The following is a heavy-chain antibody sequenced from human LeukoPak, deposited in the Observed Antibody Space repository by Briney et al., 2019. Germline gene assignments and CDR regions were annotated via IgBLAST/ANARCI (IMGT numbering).Heavy chain of an antibody. V-gene: IGHV4-59*01. D-gene: IGHD4-17*01. Sequence: SETLSLTCTVSGGSITTYYWSWVRQSPGKGLEWIGFIYSSRSTGYNPSRDGTGTTNSNPSLKSRVTISVDTSKNQFSLKLNSVTAADTAVYYCASSPPDYGDYPPYACDIWGQGTMVIVSS. CDR3: ASSPPDYGDYPPYACDI. CDR2: IYSSRSTGYNPSRDGTGTT. J-gene: IGHJ3*02. CDR1: GGSITTYY.